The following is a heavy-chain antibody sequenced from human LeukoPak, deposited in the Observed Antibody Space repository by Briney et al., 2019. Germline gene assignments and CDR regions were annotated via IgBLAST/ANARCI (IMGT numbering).Heavy chain of an antibody. Sequence: SETLSLTCAVYGGSFSGYYWSWIRQPPGKGLEWIGYIYYSGSTNYNPSLKSRVTISVDTSKNQFSLKLSSVTAADTAVYYCARLTLGDYGDYPFDYWGQGTLVTVSS. V-gene: IGHV4-59*01. J-gene: IGHJ4*02. CDR1: GGSFSGYY. CDR3: ARLTLGDYGDYPFDY. CDR2: IYYSGST. D-gene: IGHD4-17*01.